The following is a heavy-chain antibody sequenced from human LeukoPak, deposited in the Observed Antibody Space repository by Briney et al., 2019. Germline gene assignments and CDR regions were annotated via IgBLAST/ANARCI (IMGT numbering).Heavy chain of an antibody. D-gene: IGHD1-1*01. CDR2: IDRSGST. V-gene: IGHV4-34*01. CDR3: ARGSATGLAY. Sequence: PSETLSLTCAVYGGSFSGYSWTWIRQPPGKGLEWIGEIDRSGSTNYNPALKSRPTISVDTSKNQFSLKLSSVTAADTAVYYCARGSATGLAYWGQGILVTVSS. J-gene: IGHJ4*02. CDR1: GGSFSGYS.